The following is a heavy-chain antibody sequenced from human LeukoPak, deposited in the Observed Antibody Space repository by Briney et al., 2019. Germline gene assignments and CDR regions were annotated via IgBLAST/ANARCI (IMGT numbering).Heavy chain of an antibody. CDR1: GGSISSSGYY. J-gene: IGHJ4*02. CDR3: VRRVDYYGSGSYFYYDY. V-gene: IGHV4-39*01. Sequence: SETLTLTCTVAGGSISSSGYYWDWIRQPPAKGLDWIGTIHYSRTTFYKSSLESRLTMSVDTSKNQFSLKLSSVTAADTAVYYCVRRVDYYGSGSYFYYDYWGQGTLVTVSS. CDR2: IHYSRTT. D-gene: IGHD3-10*01.